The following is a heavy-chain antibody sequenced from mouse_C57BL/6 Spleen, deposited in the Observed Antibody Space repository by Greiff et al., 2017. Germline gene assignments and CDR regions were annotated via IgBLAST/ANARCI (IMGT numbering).Heavy chain of an antibody. Sequence: GGGLVQPKGSLKLSCAASGFSFNTYAMNWVRQAPGKGLEWVARIRSKSNNYATYYADSVKDRFTISRDDSESMLYLQMNNLKTEDTAMYYCVRQGGLPHFAMDYWGQGTSVTVSS. CDR1: GFSFNTYA. CDR3: VRQGGLPHFAMDY. J-gene: IGHJ4*01. V-gene: IGHV10-1*01. CDR2: IRSKSNNYAT. D-gene: IGHD2-4*01.